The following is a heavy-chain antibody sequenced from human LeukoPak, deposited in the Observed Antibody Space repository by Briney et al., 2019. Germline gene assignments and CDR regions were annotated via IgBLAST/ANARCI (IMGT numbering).Heavy chain of an antibody. J-gene: IGHJ4*02. CDR2: ISTYNGNT. CDR3: ARADLTFYSDYVSPVDF. D-gene: IGHD4-11*01. Sequence: ASVKVSCTASGYTFISYGIIWVRQAPGQGLEWMGWISTYNGNTNYAQKYRGRVTMTTDTSTSTAYMELRSLRSDDTAVYYCARADLTFYSDYVSPVDFWGQGTLVTVSS. CDR1: GYTFISYG. V-gene: IGHV1-18*01.